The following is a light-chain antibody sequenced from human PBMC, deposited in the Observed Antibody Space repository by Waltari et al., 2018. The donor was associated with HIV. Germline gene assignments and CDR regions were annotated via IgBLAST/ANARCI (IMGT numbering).Light chain of an antibody. CDR1: QDIGDS. V-gene: IGKV1-27*01. CDR2: RAS. J-gene: IGKJ1*01. CDR3: QKYNNAPHT. Sequence: VTITCRATQDIGDSLAWYQQKPGQGPKLLIFRASTLHSGVSSRFSGSGSRTFFTLSITSLQPEDVATYFCQKYNNAPHTFGQGTKVE.